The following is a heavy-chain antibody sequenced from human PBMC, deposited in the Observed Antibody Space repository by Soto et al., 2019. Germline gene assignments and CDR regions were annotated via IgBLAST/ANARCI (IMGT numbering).Heavy chain of an antibody. J-gene: IGHJ5*02. Sequence: PSETLSLTCAVYGGSFSGYYCSWHRQPPGKGPEWIGEINHSGSPNYNPSLKSRVTISVDTSKNQFSLKMTSVTAADTAVYYCATANWSHHYFDPWGQGTLVTVS. V-gene: IGHV4-34*01. D-gene: IGHD1-1*01. CDR2: INHSGSP. CDR3: ATANWSHHYFDP. CDR1: GGSFSGYY.